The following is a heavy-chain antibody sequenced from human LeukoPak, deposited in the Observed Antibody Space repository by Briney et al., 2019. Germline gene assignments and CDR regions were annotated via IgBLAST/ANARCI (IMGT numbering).Heavy chain of an antibody. Sequence: SETLSLTCAVYGGSFSGYYWSWIRQPPGKGLEWIGEINHSGSTNYNPSLKSRVTISVDTSENQFSLKLSSVTAADTAVYYCASRKRWLQGIDYWGQGTLVTVSS. J-gene: IGHJ4*02. CDR3: ASRKRWLQGIDY. CDR2: INHSGST. CDR1: GGSFSGYY. D-gene: IGHD5-24*01. V-gene: IGHV4-34*01.